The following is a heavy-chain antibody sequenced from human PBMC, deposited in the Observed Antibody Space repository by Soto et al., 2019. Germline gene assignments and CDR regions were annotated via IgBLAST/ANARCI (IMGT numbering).Heavy chain of an antibody. D-gene: IGHD6-13*01. J-gene: IGHJ5*02. CDR3: ARGLDGQEVRLIAAALNWFDP. CDR2: IFYSGST. CDR1: GGSLSSNGYY. Sequence: QLQLQESGPGLVKPSETLSLTCTVSGGSLSSNGYYWGWIRQPPGKGLEWIGNIFYSGSTYYNPSLKSRVTIAVDTSKNQFSLKLSSVTAADTAVYYCARGLDGQEVRLIAAALNWFDPWGQGTLVTVSS. V-gene: IGHV4-39*01.